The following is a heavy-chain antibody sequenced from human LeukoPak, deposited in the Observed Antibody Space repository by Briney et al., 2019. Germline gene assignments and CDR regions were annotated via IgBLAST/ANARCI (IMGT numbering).Heavy chain of an antibody. CDR2: INPNSGGT. V-gene: IGHV1-2*02. CDR1: VYTFTCYY. D-gene: IGHD5-18*01. J-gene: IGHJ6*03. CDR3: AREIGEDTAMVHPPYYYYMDC. Sequence: ASVTASSTPAVYTFTCYYMPSVGHPPGQGLEWMGWINPNSGGTNYAQKFQGRVTMTRDTSISTAYMELSRLRSDDTAVYYCAREIGEDTAMVHPPYYYYMDCWGKGTTVTVSS.